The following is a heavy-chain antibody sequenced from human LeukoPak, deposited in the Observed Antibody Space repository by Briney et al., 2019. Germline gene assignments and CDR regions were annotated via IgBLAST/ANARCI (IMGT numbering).Heavy chain of an antibody. CDR2: IYDSGSA. CDR1: GGSIGSGDYY. V-gene: IGHV4-30-4*01. J-gene: IGHJ3*02. Sequence: SETLSLTCTVSGGSIGSGDYYCSWIRQPPGKGLEWIGYIYDSGSAYYNPSLKSRVTISVDTSKNQLSLKLSSVTAADTAVYYCARGQSDAFDIWGQGTMVTVSP. CDR3: ARGQSDAFDI.